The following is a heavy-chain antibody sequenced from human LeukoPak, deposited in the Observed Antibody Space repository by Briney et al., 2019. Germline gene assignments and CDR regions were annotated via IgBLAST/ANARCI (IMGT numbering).Heavy chain of an antibody. CDR1: GFTFSSYG. CDR3: AKTLKDFWSGYIQPPDY. J-gene: IGHJ4*02. D-gene: IGHD3-3*01. V-gene: IGHV3-33*06. Sequence: PGGSLRLSCAASGFTFSSYGMHWVRQAPGKGLEWVAVIWYDGSNKYYADSVKGRFTISRDNSKNTLYLQMNSLRAEDTAVYYGAKTLKDFWSGYIQPPDYWGQGTLVTVPS. CDR2: IWYDGSNK.